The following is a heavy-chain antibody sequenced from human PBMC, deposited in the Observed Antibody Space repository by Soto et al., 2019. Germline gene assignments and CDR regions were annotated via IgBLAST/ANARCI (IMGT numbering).Heavy chain of an antibody. Sequence: SETLSLTCTVSGGSISSYYWSWIRQPPGKGLEWIGYIYYSGSTNYNPSLKSRVTISVDTSKNQFSLKLSSVTAADTAVYYCARLTYSSSWYIHFVYWGQGTLVTVS. D-gene: IGHD6-13*01. V-gene: IGHV4-59*01. CDR2: IYYSGST. J-gene: IGHJ4*02. CDR1: GGSISSYY. CDR3: ARLTYSSSWYIHFVY.